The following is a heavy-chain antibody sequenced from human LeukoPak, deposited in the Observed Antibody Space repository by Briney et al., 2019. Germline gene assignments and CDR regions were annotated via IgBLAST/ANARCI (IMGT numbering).Heavy chain of an antibody. CDR2: MSSGGSYI. J-gene: IGHJ4*02. V-gene: IGHV3-21*01. CDR3: ARDRPTGASRVFVVQ. Sequence: GGSLRLSCAASRFTFSSYAMTWVRQAPGKGLEWVSSMSSGGSYIYYADSVRGRFSISRDNAKNSLYLQMNRLKAEDTAVYYCARDRPTGASRVFVVQWGQGTLVTVSS. CDR1: RFTFSSYA. D-gene: IGHD3-3*01.